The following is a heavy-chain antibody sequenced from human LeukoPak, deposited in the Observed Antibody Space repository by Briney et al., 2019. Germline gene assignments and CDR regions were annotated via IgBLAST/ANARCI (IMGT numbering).Heavy chain of an antibody. V-gene: IGHV3-15*07. D-gene: IGHD3-10*01. CDR2: IKSKTDGGTT. CDR3: TTDMGLWFGDPYYYYGMDV. CDR1: DFTCSNAW. J-gene: IGHJ6*02. Sequence: QPGGSLRLSCAASDFTCSNAWMNWVRQAPGKGLEWVGRIKSKTDGGTTDYAAPVKGRFTISRDDSKNTLYLQMNSLKTEDTAVYYCTTDMGLWFGDPYYYYGMDVWGQGNTVTVSS.